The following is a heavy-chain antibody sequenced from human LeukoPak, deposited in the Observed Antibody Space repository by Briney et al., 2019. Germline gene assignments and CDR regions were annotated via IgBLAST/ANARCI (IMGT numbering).Heavy chain of an antibody. CDR1: GYTFTGYY. Sequence: ASVKVSCKASGYTFTGYYMHWVRQAPGQGLEWMGWINPNSGGTNYAQKFQGRVTMTRDTSTSTAYMELSRLRSDDTAVYYCARDGDSSGWYLGYYYHYMDVWGKGTTVTVSS. V-gene: IGHV1-2*02. J-gene: IGHJ6*03. CDR3: ARDGDSSGWYLGYYYHYMDV. CDR2: INPNSGGT. D-gene: IGHD6-19*01.